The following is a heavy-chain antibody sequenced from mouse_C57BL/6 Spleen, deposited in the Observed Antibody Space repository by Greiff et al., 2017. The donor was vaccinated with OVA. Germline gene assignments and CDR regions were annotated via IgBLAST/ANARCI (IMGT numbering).Heavy chain of an antibody. CDR2: INPNNGGT. CDR1: GYTFTDYN. J-gene: IGHJ4*01. D-gene: IGHD1-1*02. CDR3: ARRMVPYAMDY. Sequence: EVQVVESGPELVKPGASVKIPCKASGYTFTDYNMDWVKQSHGKSLEWIGDINPNNGGTIYNQKFKGKATLTVDKSSSTAYMELRSLTSEDTAVYYCARRMVPYAMDYWGQGTSVTVSS. V-gene: IGHV1-18*01.